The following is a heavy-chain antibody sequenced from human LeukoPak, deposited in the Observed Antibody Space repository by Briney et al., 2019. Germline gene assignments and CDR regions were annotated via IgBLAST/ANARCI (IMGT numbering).Heavy chain of an antibody. V-gene: IGHV1-46*01. D-gene: IGHD4-17*01. Sequence: GASVKVSCKASGYTFTSYYMHWVRQAPGQGLEWMGIINPSGGSTSYAQKFQGRVTMTRDTSTSTVYMELSSLRSEDTAVYYCARVETARTVTTQGTYYYGMDVWGQGTTVTVSS. CDR3: ARVETARTVTTQGTYYYGMDV. CDR2: INPSGGST. J-gene: IGHJ6*02. CDR1: GYTFTSYY.